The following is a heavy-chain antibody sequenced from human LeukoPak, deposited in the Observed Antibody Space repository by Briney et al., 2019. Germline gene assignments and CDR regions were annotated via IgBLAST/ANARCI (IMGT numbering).Heavy chain of an antibody. D-gene: IGHD6-13*01. V-gene: IGHV1-69*04. CDR3: ARDEAAAAANYYYGMDV. CDR1: RGTFSSYA. CDR2: IIPILGIA. Sequence: GASVKVSCKASRGTFSSYAISWVRQAPGQGLEWMGRIIPILGIANCAQKFQGRVTITADKSTSTAYMELSSLRSEDTAVYYCARDEAAAAANYYYGMDVWGQGTTVTVSS. J-gene: IGHJ6*02.